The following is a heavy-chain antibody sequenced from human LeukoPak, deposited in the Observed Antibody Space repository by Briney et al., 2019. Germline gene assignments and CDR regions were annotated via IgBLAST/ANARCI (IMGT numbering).Heavy chain of an antibody. J-gene: IGHJ4*02. CDR3: ARSGYSSGWLYFDY. D-gene: IGHD6-19*01. V-gene: IGHV3-7*01. CDR2: IKQDGSEK. Sequence: GSLRLSCAASGFTFSSYWMSWVRQAPGKGLEWVANIKQDGSEKYYVDSVKGRFTISRDNAKNSLYLQMNSLRAEDTAVYHCARSGYSSGWLYFDYWGQGTLVTVSS. CDR1: GFTFSSYW.